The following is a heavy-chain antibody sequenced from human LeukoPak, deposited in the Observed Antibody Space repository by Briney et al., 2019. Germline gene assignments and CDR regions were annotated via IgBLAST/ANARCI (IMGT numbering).Heavy chain of an antibody. J-gene: IGHJ5*02. Sequence: GGSVRLSCAASGFTFSSYWMSWVRQAPGKGLEWVANIKQDGSEKYYVDSVKGRFTISRDNSKNTLYLQMNSLRAEDTAVYFCTSQAGYSSSWETWGQGTLVTVSS. CDR1: GFTFSSYW. V-gene: IGHV3-7*03. CDR3: TSQAGYSSSWET. D-gene: IGHD6-13*01. CDR2: IKQDGSEK.